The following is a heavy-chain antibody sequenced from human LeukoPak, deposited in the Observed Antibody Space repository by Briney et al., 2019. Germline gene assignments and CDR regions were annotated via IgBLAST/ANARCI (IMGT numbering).Heavy chain of an antibody. CDR2: INHSGST. CDR1: GGSFSGCY. V-gene: IGHV4-34*01. Sequence: PSETLSLTCAVYGGSFSGCYWSWIRQPPGKGLEWIGEINHSGSTNYNPSLKSRVTISVDTSKNQFSLKLSSVTAADTAVYYCARARRGSTSSPFRSSIAARNYFDYWGQGTLVTVSS. J-gene: IGHJ4*02. D-gene: IGHD6-6*01. CDR3: ARARRGSTSSPFRSSIAARNYFDY.